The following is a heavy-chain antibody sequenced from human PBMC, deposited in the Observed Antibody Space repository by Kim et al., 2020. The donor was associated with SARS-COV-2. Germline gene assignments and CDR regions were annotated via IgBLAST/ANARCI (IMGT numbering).Heavy chain of an antibody. V-gene: IGHV3-23*01. Sequence: ADTVKDRFTLSRDKSKTTLYMRMNSLRAEDTAVYYCATLGTGMDVWGQGTTVTVSS. CDR3: ATLGTGMDV. J-gene: IGHJ6*02. D-gene: IGHD3-16*01.